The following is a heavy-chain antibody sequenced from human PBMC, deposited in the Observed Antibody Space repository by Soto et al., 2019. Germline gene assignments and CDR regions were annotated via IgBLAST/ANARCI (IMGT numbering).Heavy chain of an antibody. Sequence: GGSLRLSCAASGFTFSSYGMHWVRQAPGKGLEWVAVIWYDGSNKYYADSVKGRFTISRDNSKNTLYLQMNSLRAEDTAVYYCARDHTGRVWFGELFNYYYGMDVWGQGTTVTVSS. CDR1: GFTFSSYG. CDR3: ARDHTGRVWFGELFNYYYGMDV. V-gene: IGHV3-33*01. J-gene: IGHJ6*02. D-gene: IGHD3-10*01. CDR2: IWYDGSNK.